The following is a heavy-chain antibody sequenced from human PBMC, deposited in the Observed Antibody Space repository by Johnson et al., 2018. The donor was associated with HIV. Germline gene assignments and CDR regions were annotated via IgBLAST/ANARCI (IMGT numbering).Heavy chain of an antibody. CDR1: GFTFSDYY. CDR3: VRVFEWMAKAFDI. J-gene: IGHJ3*02. CDR2: ISSSGSTI. Sequence: VQLVESGGGVVQPGGSLRLSCAASGFTFSDYYMSWIRQAPGKGLEWVSYISSSGSTIYYADSVKGRFTISRDNAKNSLYLQMNSLRAEDTAVYYCVRVFEWMAKAFDIWGQGTMVTVSS. V-gene: IGHV3-11*04. D-gene: IGHD3-9*01.